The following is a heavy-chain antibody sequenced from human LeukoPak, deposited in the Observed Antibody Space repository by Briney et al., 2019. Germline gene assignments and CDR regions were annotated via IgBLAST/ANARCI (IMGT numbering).Heavy chain of an antibody. Sequence: ASVKVSCKASGYTFTGYYMHWVRQAPGQGLEWMGWINPNSGGTNYAQKFQGRVTMTRDTSISTAYMELSRLRSDDTAVYYCARDLTIFGVVKGSYGMDVWGQGTTVTVSS. D-gene: IGHD3-3*01. CDR2: INPNSGGT. CDR1: GYTFTGYY. CDR3: ARDLTIFGVVKGSYGMDV. V-gene: IGHV1-2*02. J-gene: IGHJ6*02.